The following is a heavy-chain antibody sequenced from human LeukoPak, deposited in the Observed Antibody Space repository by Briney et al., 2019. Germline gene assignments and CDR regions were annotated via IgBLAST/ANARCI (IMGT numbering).Heavy chain of an antibody. CDR1: SFSFSDHS. J-gene: IGHJ4*02. CDR3: IRVRETSGYLYYFDY. D-gene: IGHD3-22*01. V-gene: IGHV3-72*01. CDR2: SRNKAHSYST. Sequence: TGGSLRCKCSSASFSFSDHSWDRHRQAPGKGLEWVGRSRNKAHSYSTEYAASVKGRFTISRDESKSSLYLQMNSLKSEDTDVYSCIRVRETSGYLYYFDYWGQGTLVTVSS.